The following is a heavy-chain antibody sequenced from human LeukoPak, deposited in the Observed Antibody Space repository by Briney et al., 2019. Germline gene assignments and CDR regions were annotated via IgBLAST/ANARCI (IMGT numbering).Heavy chain of an antibody. V-gene: IGHV1-46*01. CDR3: ARDSDILSGYFSCFDY. Sequence: ASVKVSCKASGYTFTSYYMHWVRQAPGQGLEWMGIINPSGGSTSYAQKFQGRVTMTRDTSTSTVYMELSSLRSEDTAVYYCARDSDILSGYFSCFDYWGQGTLVTVSS. CDR1: GYTFTSYY. CDR2: INPSGGST. J-gene: IGHJ4*02. D-gene: IGHD3-9*01.